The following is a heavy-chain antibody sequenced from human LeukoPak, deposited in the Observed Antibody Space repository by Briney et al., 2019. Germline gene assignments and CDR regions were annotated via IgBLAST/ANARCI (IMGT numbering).Heavy chain of an antibody. J-gene: IGHJ4*02. Sequence: GGSLRLSCAASGFTVSSNYMSWVRQAPGKGLEWVSVIYSGGSTYYADSVKGRFTISRDNSKNTLYLQMNSLRAEDTAVYYCAKTPYSGSSNPPFDYWGQGTLVTVSS. V-gene: IGHV3-66*01. CDR2: IYSGGST. D-gene: IGHD1-26*01. CDR3: AKTPYSGSSNPPFDY. CDR1: GFTVSSNY.